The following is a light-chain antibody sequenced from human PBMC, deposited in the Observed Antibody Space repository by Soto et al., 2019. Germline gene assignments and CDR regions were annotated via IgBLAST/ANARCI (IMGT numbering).Light chain of an antibody. CDR3: QQYYSCPPKT. CDR1: QSISGN. Sequence: EIVMTQSPGTLSVSLGERATLSCRASQSISGNLAWYQQIPGQAPRLLIYGGYARASGIPARFSGSGSGTEFTLTISSLQSEDFAVYSCQQYYSCPPKTFGQGTQVDIK. V-gene: IGKV3-15*01. J-gene: IGKJ2*01. CDR2: GGY.